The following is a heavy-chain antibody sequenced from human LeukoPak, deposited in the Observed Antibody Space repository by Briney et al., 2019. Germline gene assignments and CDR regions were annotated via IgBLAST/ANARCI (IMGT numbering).Heavy chain of an antibody. CDR2: INPNSGGT. V-gene: IGHV1-2*06. CDR1: GYTFTGYY. CDR3: ASFMGLMVYAYSWYEGY. J-gene: IGHJ4*02. D-gene: IGHD2-8*01. Sequence: ASVKVSCKASGYTFTGYYMHWVRQAPGQGLEWMGRINPNSGGTNYAQKFQGRVTMTRDTSISTAYMELSRLRSDDTAVYYCASFMGLMVYAYSWYEGYWGQGTLVTVSS.